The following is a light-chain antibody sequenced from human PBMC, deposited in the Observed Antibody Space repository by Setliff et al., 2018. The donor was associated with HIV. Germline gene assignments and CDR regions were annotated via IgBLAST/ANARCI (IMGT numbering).Light chain of an antibody. CDR3: CSYTSSGAPSYV. CDR1: IDPYNS. J-gene: IGLJ1*01. V-gene: IGLV2-14*01. Sequence: QSALTQPASVSGSPGQSITVSCTDIDPYNSVSWYQQLPGKAPKLILYEVSVRPSGISHRFAGSKSDNTASLTISGLEAEDEGSYYCCSYTSSGAPSYVFGTGTKVTVL. CDR2: EVS.